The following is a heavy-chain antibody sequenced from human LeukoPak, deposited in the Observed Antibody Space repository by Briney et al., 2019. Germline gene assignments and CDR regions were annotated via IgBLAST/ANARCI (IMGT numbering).Heavy chain of an antibody. V-gene: IGHV1-69*05. CDR1: GVTFSKYA. CDR2: IIPIFGTA. J-gene: IGHJ4*02. Sequence: SVKVSCKASGVTFSKYAISWVRQAPGQGLEWMGGIIPIFGTANYAQKFQGRVTITTDESTSTVYMELSSLRSEDTAVYYCASWDSSGYHVLGYFDYWGQGTLVTVSS. CDR3: ASWDSSGYHVLGYFDY. D-gene: IGHD3-22*01.